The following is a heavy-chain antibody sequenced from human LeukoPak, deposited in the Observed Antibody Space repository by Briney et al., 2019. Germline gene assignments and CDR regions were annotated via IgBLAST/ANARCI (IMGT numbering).Heavy chain of an antibody. J-gene: IGHJ6*02. D-gene: IGHD6-13*01. CDR2: IRSKANSYAT. CDR3: TRIAADRRKIDGMDV. Sequence: GGSLRLSCAASGLTFSSYAMSWVRQASGKGLEWVGRIRSKANSYATAYAASVKGRFTISRDDSKNTAYLQMNSLKTEDTAVYYCTRIAADRRKIDGMDVWGQGTTVTVSS. CDR1: GLTFSSYA. V-gene: IGHV3-73*01.